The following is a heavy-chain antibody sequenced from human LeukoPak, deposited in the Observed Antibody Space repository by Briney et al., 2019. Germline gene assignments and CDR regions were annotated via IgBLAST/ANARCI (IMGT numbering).Heavy chain of an antibody. CDR1: GGSISSYY. CDR3: ARESSVPFFDP. Sequence: SETLSLTCTVSGGSISSYYWSWIRQPPGKGLEWIGCVYYSGSTNYNPSLKSRVTISVDTSKNQFSLKLSSVTAADTAVYYCARESSVPFFDPWGQGTLVTVSS. J-gene: IGHJ5*02. CDR2: VYYSGST. D-gene: IGHD6-19*01. V-gene: IGHV4-59*01.